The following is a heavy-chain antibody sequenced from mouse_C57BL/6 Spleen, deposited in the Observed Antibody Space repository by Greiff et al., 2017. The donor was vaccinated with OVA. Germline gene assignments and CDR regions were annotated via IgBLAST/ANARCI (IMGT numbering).Heavy chain of an antibody. Sequence: QVQLQQSDAELVKPGASVKISCKVSGYTFTDYTIPWVKQRPEQGLEWIGYIYPRDGSTKYNEKFKGKATLTADKSSSTAYMPLNSLTSEDSAVYFSARTVDCGSTPGVWGTGTTVTVAS. CDR1: GYTFTDYT. V-gene: IGHV1-78*01. D-gene: IGHD1-1*01. CDR3: ARTVDCGSTPGV. CDR2: IYPRDGST. J-gene: IGHJ1*03.